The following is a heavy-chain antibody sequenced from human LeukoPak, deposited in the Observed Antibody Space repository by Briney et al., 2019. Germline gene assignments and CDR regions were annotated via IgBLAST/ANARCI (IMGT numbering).Heavy chain of an antibody. J-gene: IGHJ3*02. V-gene: IGHV4-4*07. Sequence: SETLSLTCTVSGGSISSYYWSWIRQPAGKGLEWIGRIYTSVNTNYNPSLKSRVTMSVDTSKNQFSLKLSSVTAADTAVYYCAREANSSGWYRRGGDAFDIWGQGTMVTVSS. D-gene: IGHD6-19*01. CDR3: AREANSSGWYRRGGDAFDI. CDR2: IYTSVNT. CDR1: GGSISSYY.